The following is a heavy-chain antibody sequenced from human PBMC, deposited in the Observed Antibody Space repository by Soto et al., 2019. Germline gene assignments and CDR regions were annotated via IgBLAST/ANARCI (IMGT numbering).Heavy chain of an antibody. Sequence: QVQLVESGGGVVQPGRSLRLSCAASGFTFSSYGMHWVRQAPGKGLEWVAVIWYDGSNKYYADSVKGRFTISRDNSKNPLYLQMNSLRAEDTAVYYCARVHDNYVYGMDVWGQGTTVTVSS. V-gene: IGHV3-33*01. CDR1: GFTFSSYG. J-gene: IGHJ6*02. CDR3: ARVHDNYVYGMDV. D-gene: IGHD3-9*01. CDR2: IWYDGSNK.